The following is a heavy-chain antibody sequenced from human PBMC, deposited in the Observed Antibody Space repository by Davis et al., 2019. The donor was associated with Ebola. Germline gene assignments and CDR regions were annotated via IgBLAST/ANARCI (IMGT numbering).Heavy chain of an antibody. CDR3: AKLDYNDSYFQD. V-gene: IGHV3-23*01. J-gene: IGHJ1*01. D-gene: IGHD4-17*01. CDR2: ISAIGGDT. CDR1: GFTFGPYA. Sequence: GESLKISCAASGFTFGPYAMTWVRQALGKGLEWVSRISAIGGDTYYADSVKGRFTISRDNSKNTLNLQMNSLRAEDTAIYYCAKLDYNDSYFQDWGQGTLVTVSS.